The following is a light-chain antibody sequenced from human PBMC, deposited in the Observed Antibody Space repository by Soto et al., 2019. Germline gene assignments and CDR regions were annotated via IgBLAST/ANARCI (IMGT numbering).Light chain of an antibody. J-gene: IGKJ1*01. CDR1: QSISRW. V-gene: IGKV1-5*01. Sequence: TQSPAILSVSPGEGATLSCRASQSISRWLAWYQQKPGKAPKLLIFDASTLESGVPSRFSGSGSGTDFTLTISRLEPEDFAVYYCQQYGSSLTWTFGQGTKVDIK. CDR2: DAS. CDR3: QQYGSSLTWT.